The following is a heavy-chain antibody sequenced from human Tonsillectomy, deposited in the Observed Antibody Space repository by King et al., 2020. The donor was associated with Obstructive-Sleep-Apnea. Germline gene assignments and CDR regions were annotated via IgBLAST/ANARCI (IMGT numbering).Heavy chain of an antibody. J-gene: IGHJ4*02. CDR3: AKDLERGVTMGYFDY. CDR1: GFTFSSYA. V-gene: IGHV3-30*02. D-gene: IGHD3-10*01. CDR2: IRYDGGNK. Sequence: VQLVESGGGVVQPGGSLRLSCAASGFTFSSYAMHWVRQAPGMGLEWVAFIRYDGGNKYYVDSVKGRFTISRDNSKNTLYLQMNSLRAEDTAVYYCAKDLERGVTMGYFDYWGRGTLVTVSS.